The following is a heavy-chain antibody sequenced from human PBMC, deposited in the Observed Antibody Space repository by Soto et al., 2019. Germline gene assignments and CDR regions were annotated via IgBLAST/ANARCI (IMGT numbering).Heavy chain of an antibody. CDR2: ISNSGSP. V-gene: IGHV4-61*01. D-gene: IGHD2-15*01. J-gene: IGHJ5*02. CDR3: ATRNSGGNWLDP. CDR1: GGSVSSGTYY. Sequence: SETLSLTCVVSGGSVSSGTYYWTWIRQPPGKGLEWIGYISNSGSPNYNPSLKSRVTISADTSKNQFSLKLNSVTAADTAVYYCATRNSGGNWLDPWGQGTLVTVSS.